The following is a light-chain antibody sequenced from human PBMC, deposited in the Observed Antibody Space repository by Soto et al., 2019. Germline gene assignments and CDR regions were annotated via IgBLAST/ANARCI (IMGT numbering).Light chain of an antibody. CDR3: QERSNWWT. CDR2: DAS. V-gene: IGKV3-11*01. CDR1: QSVSSY. J-gene: IGKJ1*01. Sequence: EIVLTQSPATLSLSPGERATLSCRASQSVSSYLAWYQKKPGQAHRLLIYDASNRATGIPARFSGSGSGTDFTLTISSLEPADFAVYYCQERSNWWTFGQGTKVEIK.